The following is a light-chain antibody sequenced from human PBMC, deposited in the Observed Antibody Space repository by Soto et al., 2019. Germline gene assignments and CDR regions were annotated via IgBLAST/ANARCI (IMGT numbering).Light chain of an antibody. Sequence: EIVLTQSPATLSLSPGERATLSFRASQSVSSYLAWYQQKPGQAPRLLIYDASNRATGIPARFSGSGSGTDFTLTISRLDPEDFAVYYCQQYGSSSWTFGQGTKVDIK. CDR2: DAS. CDR1: QSVSSY. CDR3: QQYGSSSWT. V-gene: IGKV3-11*01. J-gene: IGKJ1*01.